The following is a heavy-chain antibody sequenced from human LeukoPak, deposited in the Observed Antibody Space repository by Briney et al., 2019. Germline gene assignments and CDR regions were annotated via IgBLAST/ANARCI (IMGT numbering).Heavy chain of an antibody. CDR1: GFTFSSYA. J-gene: IGHJ4*02. Sequence: SGGSLRLSCAASGFTFSSYAMHWVRQAPGKGLEWVAVISYYGSNKYYADSVKGRFTISRDNSKNTLYLQMNSLRAEDTAVYYCARDLYQDIVVVVAAPDYWGQGTLVTVSS. V-gene: IGHV3-30*04. D-gene: IGHD2-15*01. CDR3: ARDLYQDIVVVVAAPDY. CDR2: ISYYGSNK.